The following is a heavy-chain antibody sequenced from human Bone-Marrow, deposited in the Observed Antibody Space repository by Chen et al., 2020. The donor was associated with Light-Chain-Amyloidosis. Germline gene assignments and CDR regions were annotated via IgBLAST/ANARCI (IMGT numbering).Heavy chain of an antibody. V-gene: IGHV3-23*04. CDR2: ISGSGVSR. D-gene: IGHD3-9*01. J-gene: IGHJ3*02. CDR3: AKDISYDDILPGYPADAFDI. CDR1: GFAFSSYA. Sequence: EVQLVESGGGLLQRGGSLRLSCAASGFAFSSYAMSWVRQAPGKGLEWVSTISGSGVSRYYGDSVKGRLTSSRDNSKNARFLQMNSLRAEDTAVYYCAKDISYDDILPGYPADAFDIWGQGTMVTVSS.